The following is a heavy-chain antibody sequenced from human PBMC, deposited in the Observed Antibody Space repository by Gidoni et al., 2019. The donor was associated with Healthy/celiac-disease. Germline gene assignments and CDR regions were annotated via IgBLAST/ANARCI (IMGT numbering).Heavy chain of an antibody. J-gene: IGHJ4*02. D-gene: IGHD5-18*01. V-gene: IGHV4-4*07. CDR3: AREIVDTAMVFFDY. CDR1: GGSISSYD. Sequence: QVQLQESGPGLVKPSETLSLTCTVSGGSISSYDWSWIRQPAGKGLEWIGRIYTSGSTNSTPSLKSRVTMSVDTSKNQFSLKLSSVTAADTAVYYCAREIVDTAMVFFDYWGQGTLVTVSS. CDR2: IYTSGST.